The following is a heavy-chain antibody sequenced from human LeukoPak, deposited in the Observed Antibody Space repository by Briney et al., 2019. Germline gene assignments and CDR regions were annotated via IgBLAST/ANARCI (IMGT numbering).Heavy chain of an antibody. D-gene: IGHD3-9*01. V-gene: IGHV4-59*01. Sequence: SETLSLTCTVSGGSINNYYWSWIRQPPGKGLEWVGYIYYSGSTNYNPSLKSRVTISVDTSKNQFSLKLSSVTAADTAVYYCARGERVLRYFEVGIWFDPWGQGTLVTVSS. CDR2: IYYSGST. CDR3: ARGERVLRYFEVGIWFDP. J-gene: IGHJ5*02. CDR1: GGSINNYY.